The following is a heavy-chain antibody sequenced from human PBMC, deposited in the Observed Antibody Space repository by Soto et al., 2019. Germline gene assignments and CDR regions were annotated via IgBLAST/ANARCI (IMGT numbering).Heavy chain of an antibody. CDR1: GFSLSTSGVG. CDR3: AHTGVTLDAFDI. J-gene: IGHJ3*02. Sequence: QITLKESGPPLVKPTQTLTLTCTFSGFSLSTSGVGVGWIRQPPGKALEWLALIYWDDDKRYSPSLKSRLTITKDTSKNQVVLTMTNMDPVDTATYYCAHTGVTLDAFDIWGQGTMVTVSS. V-gene: IGHV2-5*02. D-gene: IGHD2-21*02. CDR2: IYWDDDK.